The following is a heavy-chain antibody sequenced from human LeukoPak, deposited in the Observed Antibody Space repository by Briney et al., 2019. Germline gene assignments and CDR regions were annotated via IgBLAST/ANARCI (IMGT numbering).Heavy chain of an antibody. D-gene: IGHD2-21*02. CDR1: GYTLTELS. V-gene: IGHV1-24*01. Sequence: ASVKVSCKVSGYTLTELSMHWVRQAPGKRLEWMGGFDPEDGETIYAQKFQGRVTMTEDTSTDTAYMELSSLRSEDTAVYYCATPLAYCGGDCYNLDYWGQGTLVTVSP. CDR3: ATPLAYCGGDCYNLDY. CDR2: FDPEDGET. J-gene: IGHJ4*02.